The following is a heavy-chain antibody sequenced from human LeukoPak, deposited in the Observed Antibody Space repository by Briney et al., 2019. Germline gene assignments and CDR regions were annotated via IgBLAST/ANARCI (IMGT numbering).Heavy chain of an antibody. CDR1: GGTFSSYA. D-gene: IGHD6-13*01. CDR3: ARDPGQPWDAFDV. CDR2: IIPIFGTA. J-gene: IGHJ3*01. Sequence: SVKVSCTASGGTFSSYAISWVRQAPGQGLEWMGGIIPIFGTANYAQKFQGRVTITADKSTRTAYMELSSLRSEDTAIYYCARDPGQPWDAFDVWGQGTKVTASS. V-gene: IGHV1-69*06.